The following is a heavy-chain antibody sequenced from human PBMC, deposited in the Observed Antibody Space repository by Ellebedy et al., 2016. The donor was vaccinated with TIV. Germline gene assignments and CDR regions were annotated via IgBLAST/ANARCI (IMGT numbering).Heavy chain of an antibody. Sequence: MPSETLSLTCTVSGGSISSYYWSWIRQPPGKGLEWIGYIYYSGSTNYNPSLKSRVTISVDTSKNQFSLKLSSVTAADTAVYYCARDAIVGATCFDYWGQGTLVTVSS. CDR1: GGSISSYY. CDR3: ARDAIVGATCFDY. V-gene: IGHV4-59*01. J-gene: IGHJ4*02. CDR2: IYYSGST. D-gene: IGHD1-26*01.